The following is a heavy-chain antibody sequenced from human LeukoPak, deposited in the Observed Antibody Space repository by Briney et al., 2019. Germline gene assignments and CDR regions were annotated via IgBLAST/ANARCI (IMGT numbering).Heavy chain of an antibody. V-gene: IGHV1-69*04. CDR3: ARVTESWFDP. D-gene: IGHD1-14*01. CDR2: IIPILGIA. CDR1: GYIFASYG. Sequence: ASVKVSCKASGYIFASYGISWVRQAPGQGLEWMGRIIPILGIANYAQKFQGRVTITADKSTSTAYMELSSLRSEDTAVYYCARVTESWFDPWGQGTLVTVSS. J-gene: IGHJ5*02.